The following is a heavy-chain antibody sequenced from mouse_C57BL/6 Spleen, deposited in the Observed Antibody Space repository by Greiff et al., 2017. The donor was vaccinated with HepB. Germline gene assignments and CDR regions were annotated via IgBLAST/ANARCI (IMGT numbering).Heavy chain of an antibody. J-gene: IGHJ3*01. CDR3: TNYYKGWFAY. V-gene: IGHV1-15*01. CDR1: GYTFTDYE. CDR2: IDPETGGT. Sequence: QVQLQQSGAELVRPGASVTLSCKASGYTFTDYEMHWVKQTPVHGLEWIGAIDPETGGTAYNQKFKGKAILTADKSSSTAYMELRSLTSEDSAVYYCTNYYKGWFAYWGQGTLVTVSA. D-gene: IGHD2-12*01.